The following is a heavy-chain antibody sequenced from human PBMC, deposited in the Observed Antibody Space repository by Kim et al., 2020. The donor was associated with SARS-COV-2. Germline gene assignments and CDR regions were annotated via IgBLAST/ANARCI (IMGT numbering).Heavy chain of an antibody. CDR3: ARDREAARPHPAFDY. J-gene: IGHJ4*02. CDR2: IKEDGSET. CDR1: GFTFSNYW. V-gene: IGHV3-7*01. Sequence: GGSLRLSCAASGFTFSNYWVHWVRQAPGKGLEWVANIKEDGSETYYVDSVKGRFTISRDNAESSLYLQMNNLRAEDTAVYYCARDREAARPHPAFDYWGQGTLVTVSS. D-gene: IGHD6-6*01.